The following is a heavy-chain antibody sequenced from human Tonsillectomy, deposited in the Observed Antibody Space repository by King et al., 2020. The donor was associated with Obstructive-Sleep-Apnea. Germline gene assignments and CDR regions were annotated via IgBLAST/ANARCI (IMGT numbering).Heavy chain of an antibody. CDR2: AYYSGST. D-gene: IGHD6-19*01. CDR1: GDSISDFY. J-gene: IGHJ4*02. V-gene: IGHV4-59*08. CDR3: ARSVAGIFDY. Sequence: QLQESGPGLVKPSETLSLTCTVSGDSISDFYWSWIRQPPGKGLEYIVYAYYSGSTNYNPSLKSRVTISVDTSKNLFSLKLSSVTAADTAVYYCARSVAGIFDYWGQGTLVTVSS.